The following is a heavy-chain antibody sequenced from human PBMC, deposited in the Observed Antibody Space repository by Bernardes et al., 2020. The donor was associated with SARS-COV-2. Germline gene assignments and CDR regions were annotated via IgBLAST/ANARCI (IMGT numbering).Heavy chain of an antibody. Sequence: SEPLSLTCTVSGGSISSYYWSWLRKPPGKGLEWIGYIYDSGSTNYNPSLKSRVTISVDTSKNQFSLKLSSVTAADTAVYYCARLVSAQLDPWGQGTLVTVSS. CDR3: ARLVSAQLDP. D-gene: IGHD1-1*01. CDR1: GGSISSYY. V-gene: IGHV4-59*08. J-gene: IGHJ5*02. CDR2: IYDSGST.